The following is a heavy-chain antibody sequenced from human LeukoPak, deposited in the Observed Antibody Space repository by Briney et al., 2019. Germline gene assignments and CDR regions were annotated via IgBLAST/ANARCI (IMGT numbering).Heavy chain of an antibody. V-gene: IGHV4-34*01. D-gene: IGHD6-19*01. CDR2: INHSGST. CDR3: ARGRSAVAEKAETFDY. Sequence: SETLSLTCAVYGGSFSGYYWSWIRQPPGKGLEWIGEINHSGSTNYNPSLKSRVTISVDTSKNQFSLKLSFVTAADTAVYYCARGRSAVAEKAETFDYWGQGTLVTVSS. CDR1: GGSFSGYY. J-gene: IGHJ4*02.